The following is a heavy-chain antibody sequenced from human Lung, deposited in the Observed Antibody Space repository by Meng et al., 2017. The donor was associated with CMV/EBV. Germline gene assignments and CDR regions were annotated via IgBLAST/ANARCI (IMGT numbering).Heavy chain of an antibody. Sequence: QVTLKGSGPGLVKPSQTRSLTCTVSGGSISSGGYYWSWIRQHPGKGLEWIGYIHSSGSTYYNPSLRSRLTISVDTSKNQFSLKLSSVTAADTAVYYCARASYGSGSPLGESWFDPWGQGTLVTVFS. CDR1: GGSISSGGYY. J-gene: IGHJ5*02. V-gene: IGHV4-31*03. D-gene: IGHD3-10*01. CDR3: ARASYGSGSPLGESWFDP. CDR2: IHSSGST.